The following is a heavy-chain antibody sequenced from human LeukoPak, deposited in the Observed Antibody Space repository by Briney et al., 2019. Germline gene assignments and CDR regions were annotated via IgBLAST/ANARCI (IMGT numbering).Heavy chain of an antibody. D-gene: IGHD3-9*01. CDR3: ARDLGYFDWSEGVFDY. V-gene: IGHV3-30*03. CDR2: ISYDGSNK. J-gene: IGHJ4*02. CDR1: GFTFSSYG. Sequence: PGRSLRLSCAASGFTFSSYGMHWVRQAPGKGLEWVAVISYDGSNKYYADSVKGRFTISRDNAKNSLYLQMNSLRAEDTAVYYCARDLGYFDWSEGVFDYWGQGTLVTVSS.